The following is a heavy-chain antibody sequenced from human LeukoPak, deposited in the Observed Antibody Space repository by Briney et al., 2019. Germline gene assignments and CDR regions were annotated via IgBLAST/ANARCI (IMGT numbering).Heavy chain of an antibody. CDR3: ARQMGVASRKNYFDS. D-gene: IGHD5-12*01. V-gene: IGHV5-51*01. CDR2: LYLRDSDT. CDR1: GYNFTRYW. J-gene: IGHJ4*02. Sequence: GESLKISCQASGYNFTRYWIGWVRQMPGKGLEWMGLLYLRDSDTRYSPSFQGQVTFSADNSINTAYLQWSSLRASDTAIYYCARQMGVASRKNYFDSWGQGTLVTVSA.